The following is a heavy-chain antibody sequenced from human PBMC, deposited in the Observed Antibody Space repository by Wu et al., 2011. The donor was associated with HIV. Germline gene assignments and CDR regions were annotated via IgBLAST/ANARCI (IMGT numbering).Heavy chain of an antibody. J-gene: IGHJ6*02. D-gene: IGHD3-10*01. CDR1: GGTFSSYA. CDR3: ARVKISMVRGVIGHYYGMDV. Sequence: QVQLVQSGAEVKKPGSSVKVSCKASGGTFSSYAISWVRQAPGQGLEWMGGIIPIFGTANYAQKFQGRVTITTDESTSTAYMELSSLRSEDTAVYYCARVKISMVRGVIGHYYGMDVWGQGTTGHRLL. V-gene: IGHV1-69*01. CDR2: IIPIFGTA.